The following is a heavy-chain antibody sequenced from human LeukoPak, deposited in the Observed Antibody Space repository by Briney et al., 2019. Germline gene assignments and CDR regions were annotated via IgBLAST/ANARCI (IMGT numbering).Heavy chain of an antibody. CDR2: IIPIFGTA. Sequence: SVKVSCKASGSTFSSYAISWVRQAPGQGLGWMGGIIPIFGTANYAQKFQGRVTITTDESTSTAYMELSSLRSEDTAVYYCARLCGGDCPDDYWGQGTLVTVSS. CDR1: GSTFSSYA. J-gene: IGHJ4*02. CDR3: ARLCGGDCPDDY. D-gene: IGHD2-21*02. V-gene: IGHV1-69*05.